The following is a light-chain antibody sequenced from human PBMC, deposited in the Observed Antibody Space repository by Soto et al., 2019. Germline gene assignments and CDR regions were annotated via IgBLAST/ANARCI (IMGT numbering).Light chain of an antibody. Sequence: AIQLTQSPSSLSASVGDRVTITCRASQGISSALAWYQQKPGKAPKLLIYDASSLESGVPSRSSGSGSGTDFTLTISSLQPEDFATYYCQQFNSYPVTFGQGTRLEIK. V-gene: IGKV1-13*02. CDR2: DAS. CDR1: QGISSA. J-gene: IGKJ5*01. CDR3: QQFNSYPVT.